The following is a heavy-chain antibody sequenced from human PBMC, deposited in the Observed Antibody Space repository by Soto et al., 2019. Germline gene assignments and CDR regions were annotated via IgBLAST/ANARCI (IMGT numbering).Heavy chain of an antibody. CDR1: GFTFSSYG. J-gene: IGHJ4*02. CDR3: ARTAYYYDSSGYYFDC. Sequence: VGSLRLSCAASGFTFSSYGMHWVRQAPGKGLEWVAVIWYDGRNTYYADSVKGRFTISRDNSKNTLYLQMNSLRAEDTAVYYCARTAYYYDSSGYYFDCWGQGTLVTVSS. D-gene: IGHD3-22*01. CDR2: IWYDGRNT. V-gene: IGHV3-33*01.